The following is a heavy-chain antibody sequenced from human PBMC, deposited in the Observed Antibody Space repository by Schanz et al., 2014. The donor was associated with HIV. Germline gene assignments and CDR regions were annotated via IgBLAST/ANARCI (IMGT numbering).Heavy chain of an antibody. CDR2: IKGDGSEK. Sequence: EVHLVESGGGMVQPGGSLRLSCSGFGFTFSDFWMTWVRQAPGKGLEWVANIKGDGSEKSLIDSVKGRFTISRDNSKSTLYLQLSSLRADDTAIYYCAKGGSSSVLAYYYYGMDVWGRGTTVTVSS. D-gene: IGHD6-6*01. V-gene: IGHV3-7*03. CDR3: AKGGSSSVLAYYYYGMDV. J-gene: IGHJ6*02. CDR1: GFTFSDFW.